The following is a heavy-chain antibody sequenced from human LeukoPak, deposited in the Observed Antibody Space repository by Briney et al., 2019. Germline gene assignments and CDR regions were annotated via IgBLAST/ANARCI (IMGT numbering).Heavy chain of an antibody. V-gene: IGHV3-21*01. Sequence: GGSLRLSCAASGFTFITYSMNWVRQAPGKGLEWVSSISSSSSYIYYADSVKGRFTISRDNAKNSLYLQMNSLRAEDTAMYYCARAAAAAGTNYYYYGMDVWGQGTTVTVSS. CDR1: GFTFITYS. CDR2: ISSSSSYI. J-gene: IGHJ6*02. CDR3: ARAAAAAGTNYYYYGMDV. D-gene: IGHD6-13*01.